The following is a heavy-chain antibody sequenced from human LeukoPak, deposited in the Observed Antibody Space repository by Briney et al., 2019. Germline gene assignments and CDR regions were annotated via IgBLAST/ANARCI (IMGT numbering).Heavy chain of an antibody. CDR2: TYPGDSDT. Sequence: GESLKISCKGSGYSFTSYWIGWVRQMPGKGLEWMGITYPGDSDTRYSPSFQGQVTISADKSISTAYLQWSSLKASDTAMYYCARLNRYDSSGYYPDYFDYWGQGTLVTVSS. CDR3: ARLNRYDSSGYYPDYFDY. J-gene: IGHJ4*02. V-gene: IGHV5-51*01. D-gene: IGHD3-22*01. CDR1: GYSFTSYW.